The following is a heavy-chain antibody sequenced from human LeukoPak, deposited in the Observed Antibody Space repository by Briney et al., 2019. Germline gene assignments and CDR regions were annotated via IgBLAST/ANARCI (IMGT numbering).Heavy chain of an antibody. Sequence: SETLSLTCTVSGYSISSGYYWGWIRQPPGKGLEWIGSVYHSGSTNYNPSLKSRVTISVDTSKNQFSLKLSSVTAADTAVYYCALHVNRGYSSSKVRWFDPWGQGTLVTVSS. CDR2: VYHSGST. CDR1: GYSISSGYY. J-gene: IGHJ5*02. D-gene: IGHD6-13*01. V-gene: IGHV4-38-2*02. CDR3: ALHVNRGYSSSKVRWFDP.